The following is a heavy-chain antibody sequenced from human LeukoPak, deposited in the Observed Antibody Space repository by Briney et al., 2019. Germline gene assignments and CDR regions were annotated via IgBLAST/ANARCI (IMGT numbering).Heavy chain of an antibody. CDR1: GGSISNYY. Sequence: SETLSLTCTVSGGSISNYYWSWIRQPPGKGLEWIGRIYTSGTTHYNPSLQSRVTMSVDTSKNQLSLKLNSVTAADTAVYYCARDPGDYNHDWYFDLWGRGTLVTVSS. CDR3: ARDPGDYNHDWYFDL. CDR2: IYTSGTT. V-gene: IGHV4-4*07. D-gene: IGHD4-17*01. J-gene: IGHJ2*01.